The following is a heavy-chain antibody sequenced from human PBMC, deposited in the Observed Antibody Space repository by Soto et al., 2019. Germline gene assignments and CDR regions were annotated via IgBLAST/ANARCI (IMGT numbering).Heavy chain of an antibody. J-gene: IGHJ4*02. CDR3: AKDKVAAAYYYFDY. CDR1: GFTFDDYA. CDR2: ISWNSGSI. D-gene: IGHD6-13*01. Sequence: GGSLRLSCAASGFTFDDYAMHWVRQAPGKGLEWVSGISWNSGSIGYADSVKGQFTISRDNAKNSLYLQMNSLRAEDTALYYCAKDKVAAAYYYFDYWGRGTLVTVSS. V-gene: IGHV3-9*01.